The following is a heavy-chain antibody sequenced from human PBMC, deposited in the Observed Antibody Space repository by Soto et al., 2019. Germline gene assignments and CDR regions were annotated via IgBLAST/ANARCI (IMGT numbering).Heavy chain of an antibody. CDR1: GFTSSRYG. J-gene: IGHJ4*02. Sequence: QVQLVESGGGVVQPGRSLKLSCVVSGFTSSRYGMHWVRQAPGKGLEWVAVISYDGVHTYYSYPVGGPFTSSRDTSKNTLYLKMLNLSAADRAVYYCAKDQRRYYYGSGIDYWGQGTLVTVSS. CDR2: ISYDGVHT. V-gene: IGHV3-30*18. CDR3: AKDQRRYYYGSGIDY. D-gene: IGHD3-10*01.